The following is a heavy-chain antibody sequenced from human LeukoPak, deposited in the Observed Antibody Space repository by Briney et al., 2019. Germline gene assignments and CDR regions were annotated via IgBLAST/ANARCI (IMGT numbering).Heavy chain of an antibody. CDR2: IYPNNGAT. D-gene: IGHD3-10*01. V-gene: IGHV1-2*02. CDR3: ARDGPAQMVDFDY. J-gene: IGHJ4*02. Sequence: ASVKVSCKASGYTFSGTGWYLYWLRQAPGQGLKCMGWIYPNNGATAYAQKFQGRVAMTRDTSITTAYMELSRLRPGDAAVYYCARDGPAQMVDFDYWGQGTLVTVSS. CDR1: GYTFSGTGWY.